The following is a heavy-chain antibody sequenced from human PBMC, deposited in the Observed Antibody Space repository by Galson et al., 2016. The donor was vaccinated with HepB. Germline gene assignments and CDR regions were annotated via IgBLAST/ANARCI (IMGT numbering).Heavy chain of an antibody. D-gene: IGHD1-1*01. CDR3: ARGSNDWDGIDY. J-gene: IGHJ4*02. Sequence: SLRLSCAASGFTFSDYWMHWVRQVPGKGLVWVSSINSDESRTNYSDSVKGRFTISRDNTKNTRSLHMNSLGAEDTAVTFCARGSNDWDGIDYWGQGTLVTVSS. CDR1: GFTFSDYW. CDR2: INSDESRT. V-gene: IGHV3-74*01.